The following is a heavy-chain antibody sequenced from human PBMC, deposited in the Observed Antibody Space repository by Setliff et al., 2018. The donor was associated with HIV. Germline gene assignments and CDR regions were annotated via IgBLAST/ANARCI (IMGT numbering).Heavy chain of an antibody. CDR3: ARVVLSLGATVRKTNWYFEL. CDR1: GGSISSSSYY. D-gene: IGHD7-27*01. Sequence: SETLSLTCTVSGGSISSSSYYWGWIRQPPGKGLEWIGSIYYSGSTYYNPSLKSRVTISVDTSKNQFSLRLSSVTAADTAVYYCARVVLSLGATVRKTNWYFELWGRGTLVTVSS. V-gene: IGHV4-39*01. CDR2: IYYSGST. J-gene: IGHJ2*01.